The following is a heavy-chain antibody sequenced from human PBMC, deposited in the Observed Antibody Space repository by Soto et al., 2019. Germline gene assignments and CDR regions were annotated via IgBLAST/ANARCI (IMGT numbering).Heavy chain of an antibody. J-gene: IGHJ4*02. Sequence: QVQLMQSGAEVKKPGASVKVSCKASGNTFTNYYIHWVRQAPGQGLEWMGTINPSGGHTTYSQNFLGRVTMTRDTSTGTLYMELTSLTSDDTAVYYCARGGHVVVVTAAFDYWGQGTLVTVSS. CDR2: INPSGGHT. CDR3: ARGGHVVVVTAAFDY. CDR1: GNTFTNYY. V-gene: IGHV1-46*01. D-gene: IGHD2-21*02.